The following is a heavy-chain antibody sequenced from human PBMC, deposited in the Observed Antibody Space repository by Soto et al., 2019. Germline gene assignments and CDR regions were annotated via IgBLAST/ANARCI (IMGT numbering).Heavy chain of an antibody. V-gene: IGHV3-13*01. CDR3: ATGGWGSSWYEGGSRIDY. J-gene: IGHJ4*02. CDR2: IGPAGDT. CDR1: GFTFSSYD. Sequence: EVQLVESGGGLVQLGGSLRLSCAASGFTFSSYDMHWVRQPPGKGLEWVSAIGPAGDTYYPGSVQGRFTISRDNAKNSLYLQVNTLRAEDTAIYYCATGGWGSSWYEGGSRIDYWGQGTLVTVSS. D-gene: IGHD6-13*01.